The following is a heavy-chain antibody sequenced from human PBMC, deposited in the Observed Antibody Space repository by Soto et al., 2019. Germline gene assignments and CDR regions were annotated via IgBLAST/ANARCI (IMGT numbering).Heavy chain of an antibody. CDR3: ARYEAARLFDC. CDR1: GGSISSSSYY. D-gene: IGHD6-6*01. V-gene: IGHV4-39*01. Sequence: PSETLSLTCTVSGGSISSSSYYWGWIRQPPGKGLEWIGSIYYSGSTYYNPSLKSRVTISVDTSKNQFSLKLSSVTAADTAVYYCARYEAARLFDCWGQGTLVTVSS. J-gene: IGHJ4*02. CDR2: IYYSGST.